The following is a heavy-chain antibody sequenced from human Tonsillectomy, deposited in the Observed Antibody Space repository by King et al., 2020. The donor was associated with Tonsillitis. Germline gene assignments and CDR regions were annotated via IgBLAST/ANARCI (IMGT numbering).Heavy chain of an antibody. D-gene: IGHD6-19*01. V-gene: IGHV4-39*07. CDR1: GGSISSSSYY. CDR2: IYYSGST. CDR3: ARETKAYSSGWPFDY. Sequence: QLQESGPGLVKPSETLSLTCTVSGGSISSSSYYWGWIRQPPGKGLEWIGSIYYSGSTYYNPSLKSRVTISVDTSKNPFSLKLSSVTAADTAVYYCARETKAYSSGWPFDYWGQGTLVTVSS. J-gene: IGHJ4*02.